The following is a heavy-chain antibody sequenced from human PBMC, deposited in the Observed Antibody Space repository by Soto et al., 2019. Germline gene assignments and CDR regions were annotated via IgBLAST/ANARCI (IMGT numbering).Heavy chain of an antibody. CDR1: GDSISSSVW. Sequence: SETLSLTCAVSGDSISSSVWWTWVRQAPGKGLEWIGEVFHTGDTNYNPSLRSRVTMSVDKSTNEFSLKVTSVTAADTAIYYCARKAWVRFDYWGQGALVTVSS. CDR3: ARKAWVRFDY. J-gene: IGHJ4*02. V-gene: IGHV4-4*02. CDR2: VFHTGDT. D-gene: IGHD7-27*01.